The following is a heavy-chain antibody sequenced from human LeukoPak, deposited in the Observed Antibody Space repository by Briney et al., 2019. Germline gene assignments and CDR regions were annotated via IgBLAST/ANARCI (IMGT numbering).Heavy chain of an antibody. Sequence: GGSLRLSCAASGFTFSSYWMSWVRQAPGKGLEWVANIKQDGSEKYYVDSVKGRFTISRDNAKNSLYLQMNSLRAEDTAVYYCARLSDYGDWAFDSWGQGTLVTVSS. D-gene: IGHD4-17*01. CDR1: GFTFSSYW. V-gene: IGHV3-7*01. CDR2: IKQDGSEK. J-gene: IGHJ4*02. CDR3: ARLSDYGDWAFDS.